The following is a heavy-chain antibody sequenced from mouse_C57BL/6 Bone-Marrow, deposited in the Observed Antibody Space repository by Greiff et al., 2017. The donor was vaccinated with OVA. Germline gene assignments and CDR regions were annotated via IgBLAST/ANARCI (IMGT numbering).Heavy chain of an antibody. D-gene: IGHD3-2*02. CDR2: INPNNGGT. CDR3: ARRLMLRLDD. CDR1: GYTFTDYY. Sequence: EVHLQQSGPELVKPGASVKISCKASGYTFTDYYMNWVKQSHGKSLEWIGDINPNNGGTSYNQKFKGKATLTVDKSSSTAYMELRSLTSEDSAVYYCARRLMLRLDDWGQGTSVTVSS. J-gene: IGHJ4*01. V-gene: IGHV1-26*01.